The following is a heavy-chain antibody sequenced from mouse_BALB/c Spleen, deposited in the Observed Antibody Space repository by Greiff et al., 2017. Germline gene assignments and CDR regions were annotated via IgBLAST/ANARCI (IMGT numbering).Heavy chain of an antibody. Sequence: EVQLVESGGGLVKPGGSLKLSCAASGFTFSSYAMSWVRQTPEKRLEWVASISSGGSTYYPDSVKGRFTISRDNARNILYLQMSSLRSEDTAMYYCASRGYFDYWGQGTLVTVSA. J-gene: IGHJ3*01. CDR1: GFTFSSYA. V-gene: IGHV5-6-5*01. D-gene: IGHD2-3*01. CDR2: ISSGGST. CDR3: ASRGYFDY.